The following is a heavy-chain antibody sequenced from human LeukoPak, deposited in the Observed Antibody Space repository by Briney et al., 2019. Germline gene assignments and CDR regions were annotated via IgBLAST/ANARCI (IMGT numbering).Heavy chain of an antibody. CDR2: IYYSGST. V-gene: IGHV4-59*01. D-gene: IGHD3-10*01. J-gene: IGHJ3*02. CDR1: GGFISSYY. CDR3: ASSYYDAFDI. Sequence: SETLSLTCTVSGGFISSYYWSWIRQPPGKGLEWIGYIYYSGSTNYNPSLKSRVTISVDTSKNQFSLKLSSVTAADTAVYYCASSYYDAFDIWGQGTMVTVSS.